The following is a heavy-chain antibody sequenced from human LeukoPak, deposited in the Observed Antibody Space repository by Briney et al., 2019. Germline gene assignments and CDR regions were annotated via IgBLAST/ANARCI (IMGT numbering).Heavy chain of an antibody. D-gene: IGHD2-2*01. J-gene: IGHJ5*02. CDR1: GGSISSYY. Sequence: SETLSLTCTVSGGSISSYYWSWIRQPPRKGLEWIGYIYYSGSTNYNPSLKSRVTISVDTSKNQFSLKLSSVTAADTAVYYCARWDSGSSSSWGQGTLVTVSS. CDR3: ARWDSGSSSS. CDR2: IYYSGST. V-gene: IGHV4-59*01.